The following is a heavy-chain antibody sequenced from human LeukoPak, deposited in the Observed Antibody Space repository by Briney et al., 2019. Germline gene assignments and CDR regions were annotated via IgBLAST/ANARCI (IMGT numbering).Heavy chain of an antibody. CDR1: GFTFSSYS. CDR2: ISSSSSTI. CDR3: PSGGSALVSSGAFDI. Sequence: GGALRLSCAASGFTFSSYSMNWVRQAPGKGLEWVAYISSSSSTIYYADSAKGRFTIFKDNAKNSLYMRMNSLRAEDTAVYYCPSGGSALVSSGAFDIWGQGTMVTVSS. D-gene: IGHD3-16*01. V-gene: IGHV3-48*01. J-gene: IGHJ3*02.